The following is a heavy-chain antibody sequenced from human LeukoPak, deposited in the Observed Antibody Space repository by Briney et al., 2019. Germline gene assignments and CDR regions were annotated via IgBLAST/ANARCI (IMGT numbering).Heavy chain of an antibody. CDR3: ARTPRYCSSTGCFYFDY. Sequence: GGSLRLSCAASGFTFSNYWMSWVRQAPGKGLEWVANIKHDGSEKYYVDSMKGRFTISRDDAKNSLSLQMNSLRAEDTAVYYCARTPRYCSSTGCFYFDYWGQGTLVTLSS. J-gene: IGHJ4*02. CDR2: IKHDGSEK. CDR1: GFTFSNYW. D-gene: IGHD2-2*01. V-gene: IGHV3-7*01.